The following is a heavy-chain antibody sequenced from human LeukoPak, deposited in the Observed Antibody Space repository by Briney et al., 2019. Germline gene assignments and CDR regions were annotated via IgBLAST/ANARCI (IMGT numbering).Heavy chain of an antibody. D-gene: IGHD6-13*01. V-gene: IGHV3-23*01. Sequence: GGSLRLSCAASGFTFSNYAMSWVRQAPGKGLEWVSAISGGGGTTYYADSVKGRFTISRDNSKNILYLQMNSLRAEDTAVYYCAKDGIAAAGGAFDIWGQGTMVTVSS. CDR2: ISGGGGTT. CDR1: GFTFSNYA. J-gene: IGHJ3*02. CDR3: AKDGIAAAGGAFDI.